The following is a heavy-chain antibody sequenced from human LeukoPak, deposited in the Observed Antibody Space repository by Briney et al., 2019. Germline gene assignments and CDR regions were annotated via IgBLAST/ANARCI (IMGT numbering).Heavy chain of an antibody. CDR2: IYYSGST. CDR3: ARQPNSADYDFWSGYYIPDGMDV. V-gene: IGHV4-39*01. J-gene: IGHJ6*02. Sequence: SETLSLTCTVPGGSISSSSYYWGWIRQPPGKGLEWIGSIYYSGSTYYNPSLKSRVTISVDTSKNQFSLKLSSVTAADTAVYYCARQPNSADYDFWSGYYIPDGMDVWGQGTTVTVSS. CDR1: GGSISSSSYY. D-gene: IGHD3-3*01.